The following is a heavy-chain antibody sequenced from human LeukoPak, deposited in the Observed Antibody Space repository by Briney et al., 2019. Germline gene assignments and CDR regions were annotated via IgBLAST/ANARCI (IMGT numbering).Heavy chain of an antibody. Sequence: GGSLRLSCAASGFTFSSYSMNWVRQAPGKGLEWVPSISSSSSYIYYADSVKGRFTISRDNAKNSLYLQMNSLRAEDTAVYYCARDGYSSGWYEDPFDYWGQGTLVTVSS. V-gene: IGHV3-21*01. J-gene: IGHJ4*02. CDR3: ARDGYSSGWYEDPFDY. CDR2: ISSSSSYI. D-gene: IGHD6-19*01. CDR1: GFTFSSYS.